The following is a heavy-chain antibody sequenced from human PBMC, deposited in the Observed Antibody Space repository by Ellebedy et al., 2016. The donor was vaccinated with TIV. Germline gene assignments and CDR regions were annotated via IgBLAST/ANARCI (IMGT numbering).Heavy chain of an antibody. CDR2: ISGSGGST. CDR1: GFTFSSYA. V-gene: IGHV3-23*01. CDR3: AKPFLMVYAPFDY. Sequence: PGGSLRLSCAASGFTFSSYAMSWVRQAPGKGLEWVSAISGSGGSTYYADSVKGRFTISRDNSKNTLYLKMNSLRAEDPAVYYCAKPFLMVYAPFDYWGQGTLVTVSS. J-gene: IGHJ4*02. D-gene: IGHD2-8*01.